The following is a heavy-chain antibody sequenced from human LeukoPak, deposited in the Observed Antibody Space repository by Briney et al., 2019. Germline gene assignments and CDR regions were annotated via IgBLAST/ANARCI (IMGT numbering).Heavy chain of an antibody. D-gene: IGHD2-2*01. CDR1: GFTFISYG. CDR2: ISYDGSNK. V-gene: IGHV3-30*18. J-gene: IGHJ4*02. Sequence: PGGSLRLSCAASGFTFISYGMHWVRQAPGKGLEWVAVISYDGSNKYYADSVKGRFTISRDNSKHTLYLQMNSLRAEDTAVYYCAKDRLSIVVVPAAILDYWGQGTLVTVSS. CDR3: AKDRLSIVVVPAAILDY.